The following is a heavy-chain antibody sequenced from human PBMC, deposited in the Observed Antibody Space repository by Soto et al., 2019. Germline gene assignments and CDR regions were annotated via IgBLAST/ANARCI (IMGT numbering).Heavy chain of an antibody. Sequence: ASVKVSCKASGYTFTSYAMNWARQAPGQGLEWMGWTNTNTGNPTYAQGFTGRFVFSLDTSVSTAYLQICSLKAEDTAVYYCARGVQLWLSNWFDPWGQGTLVTVSS. D-gene: IGHD5-18*01. CDR3: ARGVQLWLSNWFDP. CDR1: GYTFTSYA. J-gene: IGHJ5*02. CDR2: TNTNTGNP. V-gene: IGHV7-4-1*01.